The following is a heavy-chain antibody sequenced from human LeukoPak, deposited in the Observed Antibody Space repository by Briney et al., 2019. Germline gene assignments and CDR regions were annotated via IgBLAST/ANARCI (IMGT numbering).Heavy chain of an antibody. V-gene: IGHV1-2*02. CDR2: INPNSGGT. Sequence: ASVKVSCKASGYTFTGYYMRWVRQAPGQGLEWMGWINPNSGGTNYAQKFQGRVTMTRDTSISTAYMELSRLRSDDTAVYYCAREEYSSGWYHYYYMDVWGKGTTVTVSS. CDR1: GYTFTGYY. D-gene: IGHD6-19*01. J-gene: IGHJ6*03. CDR3: AREEYSSGWYHYYYMDV.